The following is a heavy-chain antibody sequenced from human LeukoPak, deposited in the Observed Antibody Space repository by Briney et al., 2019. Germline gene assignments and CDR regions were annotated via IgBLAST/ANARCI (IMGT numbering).Heavy chain of an antibody. D-gene: IGHD1-26*01. CDR1: GFTVSNNY. V-gene: IGHV3-66*02. CDR3: ASVLVVGGTGVGAFDI. CDR2: IYKGGNT. Sequence: GGSLRLSCAASGFTVSNNYMSWVRQAPGYGLEWVSVIYKGGNTNYYAFLKGRFTISRDNSKNKLYLQLTSLRAEDTALYYCASVLVVGGTGVGAFDIWGEGTMVTVSS. J-gene: IGHJ3*02.